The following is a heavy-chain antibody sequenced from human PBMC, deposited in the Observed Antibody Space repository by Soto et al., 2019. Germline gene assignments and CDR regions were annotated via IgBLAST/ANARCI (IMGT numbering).Heavy chain of an antibody. D-gene: IGHD1-26*01. CDR1: GFTFSSYA. CDR3: AKDEGHIVGTYNWFDP. CDR2: ISGSGGST. V-gene: IGHV3-23*01. J-gene: IGHJ5*02. Sequence: GGSLRLSCAASGFTFSSYAMSWVRQAPGKGLEWVSAISGSGGSTYYADSVKGRFTISRDNSKNTLYLQMNSLRAEDTAVYYCAKDEGHIVGTYNWFDPWGQGTLVTVSS.